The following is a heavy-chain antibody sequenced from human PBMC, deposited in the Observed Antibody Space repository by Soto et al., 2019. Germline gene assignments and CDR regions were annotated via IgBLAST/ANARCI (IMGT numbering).Heavy chain of an antibody. J-gene: IGHJ4*02. CDR1: GGSISSYY. V-gene: IGHV4-59*08. Sequence: SETLSLTCPVSGGSISSYYWSWIRQPPGKGLEWIGYIYYSGSTNYNPSLKSRVTISVDTSKNQFSLKLSSVTAADTAVYYCARHDSGYDLDYWGQGTLVTVSS. D-gene: IGHD5-12*01. CDR2: IYYSGST. CDR3: ARHDSGYDLDY.